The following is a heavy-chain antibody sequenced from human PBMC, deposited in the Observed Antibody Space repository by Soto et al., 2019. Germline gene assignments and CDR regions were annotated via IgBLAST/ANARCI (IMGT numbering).Heavy chain of an antibody. D-gene: IGHD6-6*01. CDR1: GFTFSSYS. V-gene: IGHV3-21*01. CDR3: ARDASSSTKTVRYYYYGMDV. CDR2: ISSSSSYI. J-gene: IGHJ6*02. Sequence: GWSLRLSCAASGFTFSSYSMNWVRQAPGKGLEWVSSISSSSSYIYYADSVKGRCTISRDNAKNSLYLQMNSLRAEETAVYYCARDASSSTKTVRYYYYGMDVWGQGTTVTVSS.